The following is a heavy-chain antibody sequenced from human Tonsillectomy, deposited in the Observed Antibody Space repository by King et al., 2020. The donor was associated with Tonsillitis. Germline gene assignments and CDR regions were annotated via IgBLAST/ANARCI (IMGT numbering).Heavy chain of an antibody. CDR2: IDWDDDK. D-gene: IGHD3-22*01. J-gene: IGHJ4*02. Sequence: TLQESGPALVKPTQTLTLTCTFSGFSLSTSKMRVTWIRQPPGKALEWLARIDWDDDKFYRTSLKTRLTISKDTSKNQVVLTMTNMDPVDTATYFCAREYYDGYFDYWGQGTLVTVSS. V-gene: IGHV2-70*04. CDR3: AREYYDGYFDY. CDR1: GFSLSTSKMR.